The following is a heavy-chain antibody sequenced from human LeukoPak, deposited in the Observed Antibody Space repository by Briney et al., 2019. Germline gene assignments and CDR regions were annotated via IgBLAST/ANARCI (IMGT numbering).Heavy chain of an antibody. CDR2: IYYSGST. J-gene: IGHJ4*02. V-gene: IGHV4-59*08. D-gene: IGHD1-14*01. Sequence: PSETLSLTCTVSGGSISSYYWSWIRQPPGKGLEWIGYIYYSGSTNYNPSLKSRVTISVDTSKNQFSLKLSSVTAADTAAYYCARHNTRNPNYFDYWGQGTLVTVSS. CDR1: GGSISSYY. CDR3: ARHNTRNPNYFDY.